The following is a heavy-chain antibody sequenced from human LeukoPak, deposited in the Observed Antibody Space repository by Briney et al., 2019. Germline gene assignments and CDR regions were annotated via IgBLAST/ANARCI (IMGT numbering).Heavy chain of an antibody. CDR1: GYTFTSYD. V-gene: IGHV1-8*01. CDR2: MNPNSGNT. Sequence: ASVKVSCKASGYTFTSYDINWVRQATRQGLEWMGWMNPNSGNTGYAQKFQGRVTMTRNTSISTAYMELSSLRSEDTAVYYCARGSDIVVVVAAEYYFDYWGQGTLVTVSS. J-gene: IGHJ4*02. CDR3: ARGSDIVVVVAAEYYFDY. D-gene: IGHD2-15*01.